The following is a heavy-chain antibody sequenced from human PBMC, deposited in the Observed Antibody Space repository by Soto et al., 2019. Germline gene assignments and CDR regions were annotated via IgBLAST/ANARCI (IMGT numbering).Heavy chain of an antibody. V-gene: IGHV4-34*01. CDR2: INHSGST. D-gene: IGHD6-19*01. J-gene: IGHJ5*02. CDR3: ARGRQWLVGGWFDP. CDR1: GGSFSGYY. Sequence: SETLSLTCAVYGGSFSGYYWSWIRQPPGKGLEWIGEINHSGSTNYNPSLKSRVTISVDTSKNQFSLKLSSVTAADTAVYYCARGRQWLVGGWFDPWGQGTLVTVSS.